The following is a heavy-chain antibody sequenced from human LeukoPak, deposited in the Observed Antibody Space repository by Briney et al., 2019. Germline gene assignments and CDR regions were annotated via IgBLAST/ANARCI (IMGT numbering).Heavy chain of an antibody. CDR1: GYSFTISG. V-gene: IGHV1-18*01. CDR3: ARIYFGSGSFAFDI. CDR2: TSAYTGNT. Sequence: ASVTVSFTASGYSFTISGFTWVRQAPGQGLEWMGWTSAYTGNTNYAQKLQGRVTMTTVTSTTTAYMELRSLISDDTAVYYCARIYFGSGSFAFDIWGQGTMVTVSS. D-gene: IGHD3-10*01. J-gene: IGHJ3*02.